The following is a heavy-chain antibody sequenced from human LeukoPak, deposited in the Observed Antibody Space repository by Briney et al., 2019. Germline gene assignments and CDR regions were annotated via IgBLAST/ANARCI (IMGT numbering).Heavy chain of an antibody. V-gene: IGHV4-38-2*02. CDR3: ARDLAINDAFDI. CDR2: IYHSGST. Sequence: SETLSLTCAVSGYSISSGYYWGWIRQPPGKGLEWIGSIYHSGSTYYNPSLKSRVTISVDTSKSQFSLKLSSVTAADTAVYYCARDLAINDAFDIWGQGTMVTVSS. CDR1: GYSISSGYY. J-gene: IGHJ3*02. D-gene: IGHD3-9*01.